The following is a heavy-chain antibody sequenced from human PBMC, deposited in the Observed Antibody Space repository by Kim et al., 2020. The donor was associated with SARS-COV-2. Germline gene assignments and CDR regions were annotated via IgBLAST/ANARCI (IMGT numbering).Heavy chain of an antibody. Sequence: YADAVKGRFTNTRDNSKNTMYLQMNSLGAEDTAVYYCAGEQGSYYNGFDYWGQGTLVTVSS. V-gene: IGHV3-30*01. CDR3: AGEQGSYYNGFDY. J-gene: IGHJ4*02. D-gene: IGHD3-10*01.